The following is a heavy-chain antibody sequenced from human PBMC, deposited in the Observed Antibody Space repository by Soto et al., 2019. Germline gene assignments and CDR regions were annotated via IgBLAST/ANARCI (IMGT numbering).Heavy chain of an antibody. CDR2: ISSSSSTI. CDR3: ARDLFPIVATLHDAFDI. Sequence: GGSLRLSCAASGFTFSTYSMNWVRQAPGKGLEWVSYISSSSSTIFYTDSVKGRFTISRDNSKNTLYLQMNSLRAEDTAVYYCARDLFPIVATLHDAFDIWGQGTMVTVSS. J-gene: IGHJ3*02. D-gene: IGHD5-12*01. V-gene: IGHV3-48*01. CDR1: GFTFSTYS.